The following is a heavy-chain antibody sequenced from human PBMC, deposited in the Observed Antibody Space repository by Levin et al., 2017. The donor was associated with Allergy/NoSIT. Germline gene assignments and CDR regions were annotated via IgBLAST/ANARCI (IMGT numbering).Heavy chain of an antibody. D-gene: IGHD3-9*01. CDR3: AKERVDILTGYCFDY. CDR1: GFTFSSYA. V-gene: IGHV3-23*01. CDR2: ISGSGGST. Sequence: ASVKVSCAASGFTFSSYAMSWVRQAPGKGLEWVSAISGSGGSTYYADSVKGRFTISRDNSKNTLYLQMNSLRAEDTAVYYCAKERVDILTGYCFDYWGQGTLVTVSS. J-gene: IGHJ4*02.